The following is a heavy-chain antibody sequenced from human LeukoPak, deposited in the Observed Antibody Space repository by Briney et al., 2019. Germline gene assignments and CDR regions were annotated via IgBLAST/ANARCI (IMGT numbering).Heavy chain of an antibody. J-gene: IGHJ6*02. V-gene: IGHV4-59*01. CDR1: GGSISSYY. D-gene: IGHD2-15*01. CDR3: ARDGCSGGSCYRDYYGMDV. Sequence: SETLSLTCTVSGGSISSYYWSWIRQPPGKGLEWIGYIYYSGSTNYNPSLKSRVTISVDTSKNQLSLKLSSVAAADTAVYYCARDGCSGGSCYRDYYGMDVWGQGTTVTVSS. CDR2: IYYSGST.